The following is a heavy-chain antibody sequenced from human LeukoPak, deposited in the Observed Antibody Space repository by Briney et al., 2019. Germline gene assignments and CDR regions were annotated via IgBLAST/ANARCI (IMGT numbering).Heavy chain of an antibody. Sequence: SQTLSLTCTVSGDSINSGTYYWSWIRQPAGKGLEWIGRIYNSGSTNYNPSLKSRVTISVDTSKNQFSLKLSSVTAADTAVYYCARDLAEDSSSSSSLGDYWGQGTLVTVSS. CDR1: GDSINSGTYY. CDR3: ARDLAEDSSSSSSLGDY. CDR2: IYNSGST. J-gene: IGHJ4*02. D-gene: IGHD6-6*01. V-gene: IGHV4-61*02.